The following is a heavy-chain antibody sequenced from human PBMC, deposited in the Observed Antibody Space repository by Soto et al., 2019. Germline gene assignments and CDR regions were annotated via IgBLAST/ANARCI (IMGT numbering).Heavy chain of an antibody. CDR2: ISSSSSYI. V-gene: IGHV3-21*01. D-gene: IGHD2-2*01. Sequence: LRLSCAASGFTFSSYSMNLVRQAPGKGLEWVSSISSSSSYIYYADSVKGRFTISRDNAKNSLYLQMNSLRAEDTAVYYCAREWVVSYYYYGMDVWGQGTTVTVSS. CDR3: AREWVVSYYYYGMDV. CDR1: GFTFSSYS. J-gene: IGHJ6*02.